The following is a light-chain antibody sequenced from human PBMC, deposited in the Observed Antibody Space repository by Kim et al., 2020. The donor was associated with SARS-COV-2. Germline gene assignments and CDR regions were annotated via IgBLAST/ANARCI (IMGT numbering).Light chain of an antibody. Sequence: EIVMTQSPATLSVSPGERATLSCRASQTVGSNLAWYQQKPGQAPRLLIYGSYTRATGIPARFSVSGSGTEFTLTISSLQSEDFVVYYCHQYNNWPRTFGQGTKVDIK. V-gene: IGKV3-15*01. J-gene: IGKJ1*01. CDR1: QTVGSN. CDR2: GSY. CDR3: HQYNNWPRT.